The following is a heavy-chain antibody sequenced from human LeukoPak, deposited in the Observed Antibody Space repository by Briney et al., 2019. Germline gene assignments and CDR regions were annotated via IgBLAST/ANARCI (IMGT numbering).Heavy chain of an antibody. CDR1: VASTTSYY. D-gene: IGHD1-26*01. CDR3: ARSPFVGGVGATSWYFDL. Sequence: PSQTLSLTSTLSVASTTSYYWTSIPRPAGHQVKCFGNIYTTAVINFNPSLKSRVTISLDASKRQFSLKLNSVSAADASIYYCARSPFVGGVGATSWYFDLWGRGALVTVSS. J-gene: IGHJ2*01. CDR2: IYTTAVI. V-gene: IGHV4-4*09.